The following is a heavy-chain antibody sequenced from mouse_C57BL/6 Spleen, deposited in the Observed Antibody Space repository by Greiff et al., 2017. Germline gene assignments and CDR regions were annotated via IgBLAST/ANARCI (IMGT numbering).Heavy chain of an antibody. CDR1: GYTFTDYN. V-gene: IGHV1-18*01. J-gene: IGHJ4*01. D-gene: IGHD2-10*01. Sequence: VQLKESGPELVKPGASVKIPCKASGYTFTDYNMDWVKQSHGKSLEWIGDINPNNGGTIYNQKFKGKATLTVDKSSSTAYMELRSLTSEDTAVYYCARSAYLYYAMDYWGQGTSVTVSS. CDR2: INPNNGGT. CDR3: ARSAYLYYAMDY.